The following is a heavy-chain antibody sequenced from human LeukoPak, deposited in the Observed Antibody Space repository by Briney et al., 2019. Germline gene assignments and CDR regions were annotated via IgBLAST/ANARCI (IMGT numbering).Heavy chain of an antibody. CDR1: GGSINDYY. J-gene: IGHJ5*02. D-gene: IGHD2-15*01. V-gene: IGHV4-4*07. CDR3: ARAGVVGVNWFDP. Sequence: ASETLSLTCTVSGGSINDYYWSWIRQPAGKGLEWIGRIYSSGSINYNPSLKSRVTMSVDTSKNQFSLKLSSVTAADTAVYYCARAGVVGVNWFDPWGQGTLVTVSS. CDR2: IYSSGSI.